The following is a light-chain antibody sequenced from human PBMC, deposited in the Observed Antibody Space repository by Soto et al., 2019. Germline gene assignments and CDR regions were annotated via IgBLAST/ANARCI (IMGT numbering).Light chain of an antibody. CDR3: SSYTTSNTRQIV. J-gene: IGLJ1*01. CDR2: DVS. CDR1: SSDVGGYNY. V-gene: IGLV2-14*03. Sequence: QSALTQPASVSGSPGQSITISWTGTSSDVGGYNYVSWYQHHPGKAPKLMIYDVSNRPSGVSIRFSGSKSDNTASLTISGLQPEDEADYHCSSYTTSNTRQIVFGTGTKLTVL.